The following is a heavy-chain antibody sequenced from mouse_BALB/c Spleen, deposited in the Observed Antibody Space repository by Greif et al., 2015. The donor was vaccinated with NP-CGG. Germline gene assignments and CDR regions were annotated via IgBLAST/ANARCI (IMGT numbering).Heavy chain of an antibody. CDR1: GYAFTNYL. V-gene: IGHV1-54*03. D-gene: IGHD1-2*01. CDR3: ARSNSLLRLRYFDV. J-gene: IGHJ1*01. CDR2: INPGSGGT. Sequence: VQLQQSGAELVRPGTSVKVSCKASGYAFTNYLIEWVKQRPGQGLEWIGVINPGSGGTNYNEKFKGKATLTADKSSSTAYMQLSSLTSDDSAVYFCARSNSLLRLRYFDVWGAGTTVTVSS.